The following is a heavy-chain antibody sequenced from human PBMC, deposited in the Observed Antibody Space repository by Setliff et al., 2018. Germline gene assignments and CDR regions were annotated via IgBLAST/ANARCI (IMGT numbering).Heavy chain of an antibody. Sequence: ASVKVSCKASGYTFSNYGITWVRQAPGQGLEWMGWISAYSGNTKYAQKLQVRVTMTTDTSTTTAYLELRSLTSDDTAVYYCSRLVRYCTTTSCQGASGAEFWGQGTLVTVSS. CDR1: GYTFSNYG. CDR3: SRLVRYCTTTSCQGASGAEF. CDR2: ISAYSGNT. D-gene: IGHD2-2*01. J-gene: IGHJ4*02. V-gene: IGHV1-18*01.